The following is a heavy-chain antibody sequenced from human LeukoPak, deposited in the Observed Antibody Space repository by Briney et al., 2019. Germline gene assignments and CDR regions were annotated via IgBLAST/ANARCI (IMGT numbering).Heavy chain of an antibody. CDR1: GFTFSSYG. Sequence: GGSLRLSCAASGFTFSSYGMHWVRRAPGKGLEWVAVISYDGSNKYYADSVKGRFTISRDNSKNTLYLQMNSLRAEDTAVYYCAKLGCEKSPTGGLDYWGQGTLVTVSS. CDR2: ISYDGSNK. D-gene: IGHD3-16*01. V-gene: IGHV3-30*18. CDR3: AKLGCEKSPTGGLDY. J-gene: IGHJ4*02.